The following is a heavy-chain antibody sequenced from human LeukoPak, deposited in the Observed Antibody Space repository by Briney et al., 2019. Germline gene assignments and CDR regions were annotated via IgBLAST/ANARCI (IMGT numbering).Heavy chain of an antibody. D-gene: IGHD3-22*01. CDR1: GFTFSSYW. CDR3: AREDSSGYYVYMEV. V-gene: IGHV3-7*01. CDR2: IKQDGSEK. J-gene: IGHJ6*03. Sequence: GGSLRLSCAASGFTFSSYWMSWLRQAPGKGREWVANIKQDGSEKYYVDSVKGRFTICRDNAKNSLYLQMNSLRGEDTAVYYCAREDSSGYYVYMEVWGKGTTVTVSS.